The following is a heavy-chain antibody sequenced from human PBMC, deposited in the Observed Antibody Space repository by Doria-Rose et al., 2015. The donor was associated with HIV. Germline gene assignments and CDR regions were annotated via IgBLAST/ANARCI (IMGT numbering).Heavy chain of an antibody. J-gene: IGHJ4*02. Sequence: SSYAMHWVRQAPGKGLEWVAVISYDGTNKYYSDSVKGRFTISRDNSKFTLYLQMNNLRAEDTAVYYCARDWDDYGDFDYWGQGTLVTVSS. V-gene: IGHV3-30-3*01. CDR3: ARDWDDYGDFDY. CDR2: ISYDGTNK. D-gene: IGHD4-17*01. CDR1: SSYA.